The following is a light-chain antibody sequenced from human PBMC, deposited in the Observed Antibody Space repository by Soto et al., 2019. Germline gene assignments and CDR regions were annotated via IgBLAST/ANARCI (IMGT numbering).Light chain of an antibody. V-gene: IGLV2-14*03. J-gene: IGLJ3*02. Sequence: QSALTQPASVSGSPGQSITISCTGTSSDIGTYNHVSWYLQHPGKAPKLIIYDVTNRPSGVSNRFSGSKSGNTASLTISGLQAEDEAVYYCSSYTDYYSIVFGGGTKVTVL. CDR2: DVT. CDR3: SSYTDYYSIV. CDR1: SSDIGTYNH.